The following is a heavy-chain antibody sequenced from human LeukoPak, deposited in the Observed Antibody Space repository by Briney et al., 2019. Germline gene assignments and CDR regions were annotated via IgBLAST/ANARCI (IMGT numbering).Heavy chain of an antibody. J-gene: IGHJ4*02. CDR3: AKDGLYYDGSEHVYYFDS. Sequence: GGSLRLSCAASGFTFSRSAMTWVRQGPGTGLEFVASIIYSGGATYCADSVKGRFTISRDNSKNTLYLQMNSLRAEDTALYYCAKDGLYYDGSEHVYYFDSWGQGTLVNVSS. D-gene: IGHD3-22*01. CDR1: GFTFSRSA. CDR2: IIYSGGAT. V-gene: IGHV3-23*01.